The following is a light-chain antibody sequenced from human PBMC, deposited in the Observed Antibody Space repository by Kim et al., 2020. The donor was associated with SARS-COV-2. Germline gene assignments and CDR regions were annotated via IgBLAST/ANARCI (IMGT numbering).Light chain of an antibody. V-gene: IGLV3-1*01. CDR2: QDR. CDR1: KLGDRF. Sequence: VPPGKTASSSCSRDKLGDRFACWYQQKPGQSPVLVIYQDRKRPSGIPERISGSNSGNTATLTISGTQAMDEADYYCQAWDSSTAVFGGGTQLTVL. CDR3: QAWDSSTAV. J-gene: IGLJ2*01.